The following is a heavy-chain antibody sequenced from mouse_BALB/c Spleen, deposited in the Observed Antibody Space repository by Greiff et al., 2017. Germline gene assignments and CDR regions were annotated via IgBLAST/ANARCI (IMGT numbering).Heavy chain of an antibody. V-gene: IGHV5-6-5*01. Sequence: EVHLVESGGGLVKPGGSLKLSCAASGFTFSSYAMSWVRQTPEKRLEWVASISSGGSTYYPDSVKGRFTISRDNARNILYLQMSSLRSEDTAMYYCARDYYGSSSYAMDYWGQGTSVTVSS. CDR1: GFTFSSYA. D-gene: IGHD1-1*01. CDR2: ISSGGST. CDR3: ARDYYGSSSYAMDY. J-gene: IGHJ4*01.